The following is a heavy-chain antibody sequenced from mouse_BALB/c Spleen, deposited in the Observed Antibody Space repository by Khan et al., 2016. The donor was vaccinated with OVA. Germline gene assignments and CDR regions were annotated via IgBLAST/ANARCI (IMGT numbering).Heavy chain of an antibody. D-gene: IGHD3-1*01. Sequence: VQLKESGPGLVKPSQSLSLTCSVTGYSITSGYFWNWIRQFPGNILEWMGYIRYDGDSNYNPSLKNRISITRDTSKNRMFLKMNSGNTEDTATYYCARGGSSGPAWFTYWGQVTLVTVSA. V-gene: IGHV3-6*02. J-gene: IGHJ3*01. CDR3: ARGGSSGPAWFTY. CDR2: IRYDGDS. CDR1: GYSITSGYF.